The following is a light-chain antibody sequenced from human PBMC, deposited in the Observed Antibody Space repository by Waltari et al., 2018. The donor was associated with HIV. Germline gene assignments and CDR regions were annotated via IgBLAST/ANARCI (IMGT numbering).Light chain of an antibody. CDR3: QQSYTTRWT. Sequence: QMTQSPSSLSAPVGDRVPITCPASQGIDNFLNWYQQKPGKAPQLLIYGASSLHSGAPSRFSGSGSGTDFTLTVNSLQPEDFATYYCQQSYTTRWTFGLGTKVEMK. J-gene: IGKJ1*01. CDR2: GAS. CDR1: QGIDNF. V-gene: IGKV1-39*01.